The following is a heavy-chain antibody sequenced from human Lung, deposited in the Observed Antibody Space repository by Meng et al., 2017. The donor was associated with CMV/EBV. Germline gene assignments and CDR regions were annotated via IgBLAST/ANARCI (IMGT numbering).Heavy chain of an antibody. CDR3: ARGYGPEGY. CDR2: INHSGST. J-gene: IGHJ4*02. D-gene: IGHD3-10*01. V-gene: IGHV4-34*01. Sequence: LSHPCAVYGGSLRTYYWSWIRQPPGKGLEWIGEINHSGSTNSNPSLKSRVTISVDTSKNQFSLKLRSVTAADTAVYYCARGYGPEGYWGQGTLVTVSS. CDR1: GGSLRTYY.